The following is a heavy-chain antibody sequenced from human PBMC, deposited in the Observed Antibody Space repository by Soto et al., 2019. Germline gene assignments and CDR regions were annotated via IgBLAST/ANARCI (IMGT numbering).Heavy chain of an antibody. CDR3: ARHRGNYYFDY. D-gene: IGHD1-1*01. J-gene: IGHJ4*02. V-gene: IGHV3-33*03. Sequence: GGSLRLSCAASGFTFNTYGMHWVRQAPGKGLEWMAIIWYDGSKTYCADSVKGRFTISRDNSNNTLYLQMNSLRAEDTAVYYCARHRGNYYFDYWGQGTLVTVSS. CDR1: GFTFNTYG. CDR2: IWYDGSKT.